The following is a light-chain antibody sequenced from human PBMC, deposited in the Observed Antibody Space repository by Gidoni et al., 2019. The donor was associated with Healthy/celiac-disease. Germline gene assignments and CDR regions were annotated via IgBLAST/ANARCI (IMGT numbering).Light chain of an antibody. CDR3: QKYNSAPCT. Sequence: DIQMTQSPSSLSASVGDRVTITCRASQGISNYLGWYQQKPGKVPKLLIYAASTLQSGVPSRFSGSRSGTDFTLTISSLQPEDVATYYCQKYNSAPCTFXPXTKVDIK. CDR1: QGISNY. V-gene: IGKV1-27*01. CDR2: AAS. J-gene: IGKJ3*01.